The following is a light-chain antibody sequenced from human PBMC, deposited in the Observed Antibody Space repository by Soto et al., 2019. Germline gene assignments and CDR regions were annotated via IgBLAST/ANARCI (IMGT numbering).Light chain of an antibody. CDR2: SNN. CDR1: SSNIGRNY. Sequence: QSVLTQPPSASGTPGQRVTISCSGSSSNIGRNYVYWYQQLPGTAPKLHIYSNNQRPSGVPDPFYCSKSGTSASLAISGLRSEDEAVYYCAAWDDSRGGYVVGTGSKVAVL. J-gene: IGLJ1*01. V-gene: IGLV1-47*02. CDR3: AAWDDSRGGYV.